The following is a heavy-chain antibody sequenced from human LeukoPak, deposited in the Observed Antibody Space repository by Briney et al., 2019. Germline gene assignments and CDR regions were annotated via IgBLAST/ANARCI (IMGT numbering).Heavy chain of an antibody. V-gene: IGHV1-3*01. CDR3: AGKFTGEYYFDY. D-gene: IGHD3-10*01. Sequence: ASVKVSCKASGYTFTSYAMHWVRQAPGQRLEWMGWINAGNGNTKYSQKFQGRVTITRDTSASTAYMELSSLRSEDTAVYYCAGKFTGEYYFDYWGQGTLVTVSS. CDR1: GYTFTSYA. J-gene: IGHJ4*02. CDR2: INAGNGNT.